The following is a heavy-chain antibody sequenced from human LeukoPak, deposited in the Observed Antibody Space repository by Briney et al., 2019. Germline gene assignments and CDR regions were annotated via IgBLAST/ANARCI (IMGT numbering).Heavy chain of an antibody. V-gene: IGHV4-61*09. J-gene: IGHJ3*02. CDR3: ARSLINFRDAFHI. CDR2: IYIGGSP. Sequence: SETLSLTCTVSGGSVSSSIYYWTWIRQPAGKGLEWVGHIYIGGSPNYNPSLKSRVAISVDTSRNQLSLNLSSVTAADTAVYFCARSLINFRDAFHIWGQGTMVIVSS. D-gene: IGHD3-16*01. CDR1: GGSVSSSIYY.